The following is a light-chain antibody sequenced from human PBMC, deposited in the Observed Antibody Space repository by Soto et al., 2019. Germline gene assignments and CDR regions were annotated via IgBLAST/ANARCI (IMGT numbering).Light chain of an antibody. CDR3: QKYNSAPLT. V-gene: IGKV1-27*01. Sequence: DIQMTQSPSSLSASVGDRVTITCRASQDISNFLAWYQQKPGKVPKLLIYGASTLQSGVPSRFSGSGSGTDFTLNISSLQPEDVATYYCQKYNSAPLTFGQGTKLEIK. J-gene: IGKJ2*01. CDR2: GAS. CDR1: QDISNF.